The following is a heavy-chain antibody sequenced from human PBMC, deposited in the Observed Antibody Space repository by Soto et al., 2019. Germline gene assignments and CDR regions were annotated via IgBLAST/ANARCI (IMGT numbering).Heavy chain of an antibody. CDR2: IYYSGST. Sequence: SETLSLTCTVSGGSISSSSYDWDWIRQPPGMGLEWIGSIYYSGSTYYNPSLKSRVTISVDTSKNQFSLKLSSVTAADTAVYYCVRHPSIAARPQWFDPWGQGTLVTVSS. CDR1: GGSISSSSYD. CDR3: VRHPSIAARPQWFDP. V-gene: IGHV4-39*01. D-gene: IGHD6-6*01. J-gene: IGHJ5*02.